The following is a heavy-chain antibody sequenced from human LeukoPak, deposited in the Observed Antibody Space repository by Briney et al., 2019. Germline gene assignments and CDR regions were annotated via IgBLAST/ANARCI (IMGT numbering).Heavy chain of an antibody. J-gene: IGHJ4*02. D-gene: IGHD3-22*01. CDR3: ARENPSGYYNRPIDY. CDR2: IYYSGSI. V-gene: IGHV4-59*01. Sequence: SETLSLICTVSGASISSYYWSWIRQPPGKGLEWIGDIYYSGSIKYNPSLKSRVTMSVDTSKNQFSLKLSSVTAANTAIYYCARENPSGYYNRPIDYWGQGTLVTVSS. CDR1: GASISSYY.